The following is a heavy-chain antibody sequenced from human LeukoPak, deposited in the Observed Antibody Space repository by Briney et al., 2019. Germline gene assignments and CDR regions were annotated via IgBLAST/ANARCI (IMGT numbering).Heavy chain of an antibody. CDR1: GYTFTSYY. D-gene: IGHD2-21*01. CDR3: ARDTIALDY. J-gene: IGHJ4*02. Sequence: ASVKVSCKASGYTFTSYYMHWVRQAPGQGLEWMGIINPSGGSTSYAQKFQGRVTMTRDTSISTAYMELSRLRSDDTAVYYCARDTIALDYWGQGTLVTVSS. V-gene: IGHV1-46*01. CDR2: INPSGGST.